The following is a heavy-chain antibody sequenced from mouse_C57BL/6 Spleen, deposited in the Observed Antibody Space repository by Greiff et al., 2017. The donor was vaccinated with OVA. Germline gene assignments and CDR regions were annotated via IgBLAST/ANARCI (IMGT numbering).Heavy chain of an antibody. CDR2: ISYDGSN. D-gene: IGHD2-4*01. J-gene: IGHJ2*01. CDR1: GYSITSGYF. Sequence: EVQLVESGPGLVKPSQSLPLTCSVSGYSITSGYFCYWLRPLPGNLLELVCIISYDGSNNYNPSLKNRISITRDTSKNQFFLKLNSETTKDTATYYCARDGYDYDVYFDYWGQGTTLTVSS. CDR3: ARDGYDYDVYFDY. V-gene: IGHV3-6*01.